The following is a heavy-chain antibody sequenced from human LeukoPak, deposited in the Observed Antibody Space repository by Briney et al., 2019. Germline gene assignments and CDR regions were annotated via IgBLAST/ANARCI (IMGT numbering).Heavy chain of an antibody. J-gene: IGHJ5*02. CDR2: IIPIFGTA. V-gene: IGHV1-69*05. CDR1: GGTFSSYA. D-gene: IGHD6-19*01. CDR3: ASDTGYSSGWYGNNWFDP. Sequence: SVKVSCKASGGTFSSYAISWVRQAPGQGLEWMGGIIPIFGTANYAQKFQGRVTITTDKSTSTAYMELSSLRSEDTAVYYCASDTGYSSGWYGNNWFDPWGQGTLVTASS.